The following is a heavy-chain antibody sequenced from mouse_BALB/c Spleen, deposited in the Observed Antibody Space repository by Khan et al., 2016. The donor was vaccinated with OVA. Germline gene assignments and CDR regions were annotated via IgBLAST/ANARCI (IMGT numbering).Heavy chain of an antibody. J-gene: IGHJ2*01. V-gene: IGHV1S132*01. CDR1: GYIFTSYW. Sequence: QIQLVQSGAELVRPGASVKLSCKTSGYIFTSYWIHWIQQRSGQGLEWIAKIYPGTDNTYYNEKLKDKATLTADKSSGTAYMQLSSLKSEDSAVYFCAREEALYYFDYWGQGTTLTVSS. D-gene: IGHD3-2*02. CDR3: AREEALYYFDY. CDR2: IYPGTDNT.